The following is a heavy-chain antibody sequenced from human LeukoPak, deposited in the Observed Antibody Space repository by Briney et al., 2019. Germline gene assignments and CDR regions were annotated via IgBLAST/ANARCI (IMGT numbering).Heavy chain of an antibody. Sequence: GGSLRLSCAASGFTFSSYGMHWVRQPTGKGLEWVSGIGTAGDTHYVDSVKGRFTISRENAKNSMYLQMNSLRAGDTAVYYCARKLWGNGMDVWGQGTTVTVSS. CDR3: ARKLWGNGMDV. CDR2: IGTAGDT. V-gene: IGHV3-13*04. J-gene: IGHJ6*02. D-gene: IGHD3-10*01. CDR1: GFTFSSYG.